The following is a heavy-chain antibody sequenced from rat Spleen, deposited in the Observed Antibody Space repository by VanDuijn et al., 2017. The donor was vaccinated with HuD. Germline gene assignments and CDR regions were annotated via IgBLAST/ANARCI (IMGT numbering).Heavy chain of an antibody. D-gene: IGHD1-12*03. CDR3: ARGGYGYPLQIFDY. CDR1: GFSLTSYN. CDR2: IWTGGDT. V-gene: IGHV2-30*01. Sequence: QVQLKESGPGLVQPSQTLSLTCTVSGFSLTSYNVHWVRQPTGRGLEWMGIIWTGGDTDYNSPLKSRLSINRDTSKSQVFLKMNSLQTEDIGTYYCARGGYGYPLQIFDYWGQGVMVTVSS. J-gene: IGHJ2*01.